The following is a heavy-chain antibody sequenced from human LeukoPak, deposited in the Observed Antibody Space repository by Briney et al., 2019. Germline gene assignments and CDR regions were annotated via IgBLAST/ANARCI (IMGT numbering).Heavy chain of an antibody. CDR2: ISSGGNTI. CDR1: GFTLSDYF. Sequence: GGSLRLSCAASGFTLSDYFMTWIRQAPGKGLEWVSYISSGGNTIYYADSVKGRFTISRDNAKNSLYLQMNGPRAEDTAVYYCARDGGYYRFDPWGQGTLVTVSS. J-gene: IGHJ5*02. V-gene: IGHV3-11*01. D-gene: IGHD3-22*01. CDR3: ARDGGYYRFDP.